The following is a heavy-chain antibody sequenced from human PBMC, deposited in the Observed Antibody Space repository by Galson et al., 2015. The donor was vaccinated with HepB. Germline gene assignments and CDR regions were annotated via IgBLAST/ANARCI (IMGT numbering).Heavy chain of an antibody. CDR3: VNSRGAAFDS. CDR2: IKEDGSNK. J-gene: IGHJ3*01. Sequence: SLRLSCAASGFTFTDYWMSWVRQTPGKGLEWVANIKEDGSNKNCVNSVKGRFSISRDNANNSLYLQMKSLRPEDTAGYYCVNSRGAAFDSWGRGTLVTVSS. D-gene: IGHD2-21*01. V-gene: IGHV3-7*02. CDR1: GFTFTDYW.